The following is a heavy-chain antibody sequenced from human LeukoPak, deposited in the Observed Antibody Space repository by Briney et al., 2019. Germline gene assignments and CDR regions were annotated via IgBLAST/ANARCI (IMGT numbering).Heavy chain of an antibody. J-gene: IGHJ4*02. CDR1: GFSFSSSW. Sequence: GGSLRLSCAASGFSFSSSWMHWVRQVPGKGLEWVSRINDDETSTTYAESVKGRFTVSRDNAKNTLFLQMNSLRAEDTAVYYCATTGSGSYYDYWGQGTLVAVSS. CDR2: INDDETST. V-gene: IGHV3-74*01. D-gene: IGHD1-26*01. CDR3: ATTGSGSYYDY.